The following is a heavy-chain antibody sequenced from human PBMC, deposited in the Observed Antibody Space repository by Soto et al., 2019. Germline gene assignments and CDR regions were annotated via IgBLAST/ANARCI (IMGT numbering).Heavy chain of an antibody. Sequence: PGGSRRPRCAASRLSWISYSLNWVLQAPGKGLEWVSSISSSSSYIYYADSVKGRFTISRDNAKNSLYLQMNSLRAEDTAVYYCAGKEYYFDYWGQGT. J-gene: IGHJ4*02. CDR2: ISSSSSYI. CDR3: AGKEYYFDY. V-gene: IGHV3-21*01. CDR1: RLSWISYS.